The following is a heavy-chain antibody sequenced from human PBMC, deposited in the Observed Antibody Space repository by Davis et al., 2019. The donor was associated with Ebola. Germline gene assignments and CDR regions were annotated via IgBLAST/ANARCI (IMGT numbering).Heavy chain of an antibody. CDR3: ARQGYCNSTSCNNWFDP. V-gene: IGHV5-51*01. CDR2: IYPGDSDT. CDR1: GYSFTNYW. D-gene: IGHD2-2*01. J-gene: IGHJ5*02. Sequence: KVSCKGSGYSFTNYWIGWVRQMPGRGLEWMGIIYPGDSDTIYSPSFQGHVTISADKSISTAYLQWSSLKASDTAMYYCARQGYCNSTSCNNWFDPWGQGTLVTVSS.